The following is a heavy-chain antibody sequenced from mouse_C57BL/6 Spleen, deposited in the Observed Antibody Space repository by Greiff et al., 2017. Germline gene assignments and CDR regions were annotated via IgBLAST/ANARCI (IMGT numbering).Heavy chain of an antibody. CDR3: ARGYDGPYYDAMDY. V-gene: IGHV1-59*01. D-gene: IGHD2-3*01. Sequence: VQLQQPGAELVRPGTSVKLSCKASGYTFTSYWMHWVKQRPGQGLEWIGVIDPSDSYTNYNQKFKGKARLPVDTSSSTAYMQLSSLTSEDSAVYYCARGYDGPYYDAMDYWGQGTSVTVSS. CDR1: GYTFTSYW. CDR2: IDPSDSYT. J-gene: IGHJ4*01.